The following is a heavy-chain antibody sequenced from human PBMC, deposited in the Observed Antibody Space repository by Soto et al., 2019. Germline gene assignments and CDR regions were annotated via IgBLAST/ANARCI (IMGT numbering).Heavy chain of an antibody. CDR2: VYHSGDT. Sequence: QVQLQESGPGLVKPSGTLSLTCAVSGGSISTSNWWAWVRQSPGKGLEWLGEVYHSGDTNYNPSLKSRVNVSVDYHKNQFSLNLTSVTAADTAVYFCARSRYFDWLPLDSWGQGTLVTVSS. CDR1: GGSISTSNW. D-gene: IGHD3-9*01. V-gene: IGHV4-4*02. CDR3: ARSRYFDWLPLDS. J-gene: IGHJ4*02.